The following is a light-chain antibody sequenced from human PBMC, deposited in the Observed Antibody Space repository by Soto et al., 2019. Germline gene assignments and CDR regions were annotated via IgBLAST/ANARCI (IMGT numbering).Light chain of an antibody. CDR1: QSISID. J-gene: IGKJ1*01. V-gene: IGKV3-11*01. CDR2: DAS. CDR3: QQRGNWPRTWA. Sequence: EIVLTQSPVTLSLSPGEGATLSCKASQSISIDLAWYQQKPGQVPRLLIYDASSRATGIPGRFTGSGAGTDFTLTISSLEPEDFAVYYRQQRGNWPRTWAFGQGTKVEV.